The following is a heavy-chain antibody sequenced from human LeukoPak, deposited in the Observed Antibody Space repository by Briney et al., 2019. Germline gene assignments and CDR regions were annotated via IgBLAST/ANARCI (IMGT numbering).Heavy chain of an antibody. D-gene: IGHD3-10*01. CDR2: ISGSGGST. J-gene: IGHJ4*02. CDR3: AKLRRMTMVRGVTKGDSIAAAGTDY. V-gene: IGHV3-23*01. Sequence: GGTLRLSCAASGFTFSSYGMSWVRQAPGKGLEWVSAISGSGGSTYYADSVKGRFTISRDDSKNTLYLQMNSLRAENTAVYYCAKLRRMTMVRGVTKGDSIAAAGTDYWGQGTLVTVSS. CDR1: GFTFSSYG.